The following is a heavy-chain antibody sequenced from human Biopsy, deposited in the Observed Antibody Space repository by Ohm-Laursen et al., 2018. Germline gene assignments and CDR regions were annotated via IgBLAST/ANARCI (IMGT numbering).Heavy chain of an antibody. CDR3: ARDRGQNFYDSTGYYNGMDG. Sequence: SLRLSCSASGFRFDDYAMHWVRQRPGKGLEWVSGISWISRNTGYADSVKGRFTITRDNAKNSLYLQMNSLRPEDTALYYCARDRGQNFYDSTGYYNGMDGWGQGTTVTVSS. V-gene: IGHV3-9*01. J-gene: IGHJ6*02. CDR1: GFRFDDYA. CDR2: ISWISRNT. D-gene: IGHD3-22*01.